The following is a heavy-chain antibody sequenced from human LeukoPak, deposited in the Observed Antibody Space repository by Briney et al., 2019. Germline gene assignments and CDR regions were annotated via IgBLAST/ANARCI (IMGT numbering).Heavy chain of an antibody. CDR3: ARLEYSSSSYYYYYYMDV. CDR1: GFTFSSYS. J-gene: IGHJ6*03. V-gene: IGHV3-21*01. D-gene: IGHD6-6*01. CDR2: ISSSSSYI. Sequence: GGSLRLSCAASGFTFSSYSMNWVRQAPGKGLEWVSSISSSSSYIYYADSVKGRFTISRDNAKNSLYLQMNSLRAEDTAVYYCARLEYSSSSYYYYYYMDVWGKGTTVTVSS.